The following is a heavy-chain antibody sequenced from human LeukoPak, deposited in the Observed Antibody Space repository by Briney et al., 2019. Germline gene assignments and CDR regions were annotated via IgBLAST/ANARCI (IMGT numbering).Heavy chain of an antibody. V-gene: IGHV1-69*04. J-gene: IGHJ4*02. Sequence: SVKVSCKASGGTFSSYTINWVRQAPGQGLEWMGRIIPFFAIVNHAQNFRGRVTITADKSTSTAYMELSSLRSEDTAVYYCVRDSLTSGYYFYWGQGTLVTVS. CDR3: VRDSLTSGYYFY. CDR1: GGTFSSYT. CDR2: IIPFFAIV. D-gene: IGHD3-22*01.